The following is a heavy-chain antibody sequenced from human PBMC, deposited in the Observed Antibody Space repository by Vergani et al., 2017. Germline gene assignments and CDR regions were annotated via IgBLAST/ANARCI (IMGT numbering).Heavy chain of an antibody. CDR2: IIPIFGTA. CDR1: GGTFSSYA. Sequence: QVQLVQSGAEVKKPGSSVKVSCKASGGTFSSYAISWVRQAPGQGHEWMGGIIPIFGTANYAQKFQGRVTITADEATSTAYMELSSLRAEDTAVYYCASLDVAICGVVIIGGYYYAGMDVWSRGTTVTVSS. D-gene: IGHD3-3*01. J-gene: IGHJ6*02. V-gene: IGHV1-69*01. CDR3: ASLDVAICGVVIIGGYYYAGMDV.